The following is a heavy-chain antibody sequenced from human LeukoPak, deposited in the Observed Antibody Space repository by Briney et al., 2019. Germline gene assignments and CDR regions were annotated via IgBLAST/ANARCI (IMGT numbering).Heavy chain of an antibody. Sequence: GGSLRLSCAASGFTFSNAWMSWVRQAPGKGLEWVGRIKSKTDGGTTDYAAPVKGRFTTSRDDSKNTLYLQMNSLKTEDTAVYYCTTDSSGYYYNRNYFDYWGQGTLVTVSS. CDR3: TTDSSGYYYNRNYFDY. D-gene: IGHD3-22*01. J-gene: IGHJ4*02. V-gene: IGHV3-15*01. CDR1: GFTFSNAW. CDR2: IKSKTDGGTT.